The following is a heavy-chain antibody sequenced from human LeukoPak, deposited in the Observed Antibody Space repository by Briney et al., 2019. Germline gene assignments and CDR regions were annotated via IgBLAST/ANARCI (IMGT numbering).Heavy chain of an antibody. V-gene: IGHV4-59*01. CDR3: AREYIGSSDAFDI. CDR2: IYYSGST. CDR1: GGSISSYY. Sequence: KPSETLSLTCTVSGGSISSYYWSWIRQPPGKGREWIGYIYYSGSTNYNPSLKSRVTISVDTSKNQFSLKLSSVTAADTAVYYCAREYIGSSDAFDIWGQGTMVTVSS. D-gene: IGHD1-20*01. J-gene: IGHJ3*02.